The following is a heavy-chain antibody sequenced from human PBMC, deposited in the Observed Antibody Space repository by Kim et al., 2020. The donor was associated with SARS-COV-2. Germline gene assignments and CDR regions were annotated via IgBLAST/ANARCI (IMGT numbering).Heavy chain of an antibody. CDR2: ISYDGSNK. D-gene: IGHD6-13*01. V-gene: IGHV3-30*18. Sequence: GGSLRLSCAASGFTFSSYGMHWVRQAPGKGLEWVAVISYDGSNKYYADSVKGRFTISRDNSKNTLYLQMNSLRAEDTAVYYCAKLRYSSSGGGYWGQGTL. CDR1: GFTFSSYG. J-gene: IGHJ4*02. CDR3: AKLRYSSSGGGY.